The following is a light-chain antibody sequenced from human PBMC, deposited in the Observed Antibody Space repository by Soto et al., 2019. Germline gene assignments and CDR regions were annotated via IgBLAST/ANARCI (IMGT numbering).Light chain of an antibody. CDR2: GAS. J-gene: IGKJ5*01. Sequence: EIVMTQSPSTLSLSPGERATLSCRASENVRTFVDWYQQNPGQAPRLLIHGASSRATGIPDRFSGSGSGTDFTLTISRLEPADFAVYYCQQYGSSITVGQGTRLEIK. V-gene: IGKV3-20*01. CDR1: ENVRTF. CDR3: QQYGSSIT.